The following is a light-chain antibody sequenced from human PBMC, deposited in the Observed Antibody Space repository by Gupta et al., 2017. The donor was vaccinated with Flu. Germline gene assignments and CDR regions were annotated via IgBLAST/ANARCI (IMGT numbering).Light chain of an antibody. CDR1: QSISNN. Sequence: QCPATRSVSPEERATRSCRASQSISNNLAWFQQKPGQAPRRLIYGASTRATGVPARFSGSGSGTEFTLTISSLQSEDSAVYYGQRNPEKTFGPGTNVDL. CDR3: QRNPEKT. J-gene: IGKJ3*01. CDR2: GAS. V-gene: IGKV3-15*01.